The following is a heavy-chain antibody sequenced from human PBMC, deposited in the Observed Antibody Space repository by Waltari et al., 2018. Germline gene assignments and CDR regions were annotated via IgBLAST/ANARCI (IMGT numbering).Heavy chain of an antibody. Sequence: QVQLQQWVAGLLKSSETLSLTCPVYGGSFSGYYWNWIRQPPGKGLDWIGEINHRGSTTYNSSTKRRGTRSIDASKNQCSLKLTSVTAADTAVYYCGRGPGWTIAARPIDDWGQGTLVTVSS. CDR2: INHRGST. CDR1: GGSFSGYY. D-gene: IGHD6-6*01. V-gene: IGHV4-34*01. J-gene: IGHJ4*02. CDR3: GRGPGWTIAARPIDD.